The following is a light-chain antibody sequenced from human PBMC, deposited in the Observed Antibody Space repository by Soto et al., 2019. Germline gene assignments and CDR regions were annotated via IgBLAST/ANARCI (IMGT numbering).Light chain of an antibody. CDR3: GSYTSSSTPYV. Sequence: QSVLTQPASVSGSPGHSITISCTGTSSDVGGYNYVSWYQQHPGKAPKLMIYDVSNRPSGVSNRFSGSKSGNTASLTISGLQAEDEADYYCGSYTSSSTPYVFGTGTKVTVL. CDR2: DVS. J-gene: IGLJ1*01. CDR1: SSDVGGYNY. V-gene: IGLV2-14*01.